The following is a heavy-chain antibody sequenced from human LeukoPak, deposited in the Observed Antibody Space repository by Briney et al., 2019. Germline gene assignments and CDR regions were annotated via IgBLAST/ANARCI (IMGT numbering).Heavy chain of an antibody. V-gene: IGHV3-48*01. CDR1: GFTFSSYS. CDR3: ARAYYDFWSGYSKEYFDY. Sequence: PGGPLRLSCAASGFTFSSYSMAWVRQAPGKGLEWVSYISSSSTIYYADSVKGRFTISRDNAKNSLYLQMNSLRAEDTAVYYCARAYYDFWSGYSKEYFDYWGQGTLVTVSS. J-gene: IGHJ4*02. CDR2: ISSSSTI. D-gene: IGHD3-3*01.